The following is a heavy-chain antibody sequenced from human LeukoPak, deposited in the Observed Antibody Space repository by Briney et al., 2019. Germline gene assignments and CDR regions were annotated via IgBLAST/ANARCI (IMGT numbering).Heavy chain of an antibody. CDR2: IISSSSSI. Sequence: PGGSLRLSCAASGFTFSSYSMNWVRQAPGKGPEWVSSIISSSSSIYYADSVKGRFTISRDNAKNSLFLQMNSLRAEDTAVYYCAKGFYSDVSYWGQGTLVTVSS. CDR1: GFTFSSYS. CDR3: AKGFYSDVSY. V-gene: IGHV3-21*01. D-gene: IGHD3-16*01. J-gene: IGHJ4*02.